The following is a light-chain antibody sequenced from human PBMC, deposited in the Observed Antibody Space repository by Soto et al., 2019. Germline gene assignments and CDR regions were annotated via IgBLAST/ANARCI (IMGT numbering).Light chain of an antibody. CDR1: SSDVGGYNL. CDR3: CSYAGSSAPYV. Sequence: QSALTQPASVSGSPGQSITISCTGTSSDVGGYNLVSWYQQHPGKAPKLMIYEGSKRPSGVSNRVSGSKSGNTASLTISGLQAEDEADYFCCSYAGSSAPYVFGTGTKLTVL. J-gene: IGLJ1*01. V-gene: IGLV2-23*01. CDR2: EGS.